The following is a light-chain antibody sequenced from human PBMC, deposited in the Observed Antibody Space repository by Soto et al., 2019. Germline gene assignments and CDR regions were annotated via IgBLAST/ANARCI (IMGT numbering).Light chain of an antibody. J-gene: IGLJ2*01. V-gene: IGLV3-21*02. Sequence: SSELTQPPSVSVAPGQTARITCGGNNIGSKSVHWYQQKPGQAPVLVVYDDSDRPSGIPELFSGSNSGNTATLTISRVEAGDEADYYCQVWDSSSDHPVVFGGGTKLTVL. CDR3: QVWDSSSDHPVV. CDR2: DDS. CDR1: NIGSKS.